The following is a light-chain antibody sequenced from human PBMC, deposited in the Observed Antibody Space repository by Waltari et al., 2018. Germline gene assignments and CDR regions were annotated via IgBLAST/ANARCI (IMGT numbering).Light chain of an antibody. CDR2: AAS. Sequence: EIVLTQSPGTLFLSSGERVTLSCRASQSVSSTYLAWYQHKPGQAPRVLIYAASSRAPGIPDRFSGSGSGTDFTLTISRLEPEDFAVYYCQHYDTSPSITFGQGTRLEI. CDR3: QHYDTSPSIT. CDR1: QSVSSTY. J-gene: IGKJ5*01. V-gene: IGKV3-20*01.